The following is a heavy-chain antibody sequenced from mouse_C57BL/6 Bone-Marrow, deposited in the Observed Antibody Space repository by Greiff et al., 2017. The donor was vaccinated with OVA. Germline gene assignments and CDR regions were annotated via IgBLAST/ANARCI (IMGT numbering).Heavy chain of an antibody. CDR1: GYTFTSYW. V-gene: IGHV1-69*01. Sequence: QVQLQQPGAELVMPGASVKLSCKASGYTFTSYWMHWVKQRPGQGLEWIGEIDPSDSYTNYNQKFKGKSTLTVDKSSSTAYMQLSSLTSEDSAVYYYARSVSNYYAMDYWGQGTSVTVAS. D-gene: IGHD2-5*01. J-gene: IGHJ4*01. CDR3: ARSVSNYYAMDY. CDR2: IDPSDSYT.